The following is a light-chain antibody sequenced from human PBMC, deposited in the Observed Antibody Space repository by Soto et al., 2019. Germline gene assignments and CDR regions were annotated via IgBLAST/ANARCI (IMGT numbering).Light chain of an antibody. CDR1: SGHTTYI. V-gene: IGLV4-60*02. CDR3: ETWDINTHVV. CDR2: LETSGSY. J-gene: IGLJ2*01. Sequence: QLVLTQSSSASASLGSSVKLTCTLSSGHTTYIIAWHQQQPGKAPRYLMKLETSGSYNKGSGVPDRFSGSSSGADRYLTISDLPFEDEADYYCETWDINTHVVFGGGTKVTVL.